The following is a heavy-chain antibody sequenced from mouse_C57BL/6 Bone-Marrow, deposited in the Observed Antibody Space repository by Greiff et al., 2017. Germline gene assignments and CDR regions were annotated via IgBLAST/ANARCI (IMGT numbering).Heavy chain of an antibody. CDR2: IDPENGDT. CDR3: TTRKN. J-gene: IGHJ2*01. Sequence: EVKVVESGAELVRPGASVKLSCTASGFNIKDDYMHWVKQRPEQGLEWIGWIDPENGDTEYASKFQGKATITADTSSNTAYLQLSSLTSEDTAVYYCTTRKNWGQGTTLTVSS. V-gene: IGHV14-4*01. CDR1: GFNIKDDY.